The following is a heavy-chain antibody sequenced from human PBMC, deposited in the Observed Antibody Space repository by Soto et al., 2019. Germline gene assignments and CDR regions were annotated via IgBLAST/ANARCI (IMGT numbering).Heavy chain of an antibody. Sequence: EVQLLESGGGLVQPGGSLRLSCAASGFTFSTYAMNWVRQAPGNGLEWVSAISGSGGSIHYADSVKGRFTISRDNYKNALYLQMNSLRDEDTGVYHCVKGYWKGDVWGQGTTVTVSS. J-gene: IGHJ6*02. V-gene: IGHV3-23*01. CDR2: ISGSGGSI. CDR3: VKGYWKGDV. D-gene: IGHD1-1*01. CDR1: GFTFSTYA.